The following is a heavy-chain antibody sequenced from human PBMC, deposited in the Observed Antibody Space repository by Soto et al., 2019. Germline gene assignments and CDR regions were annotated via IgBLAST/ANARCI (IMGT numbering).Heavy chain of an antibody. CDR1: GGSISSYY. V-gene: IGHV4-59*01. J-gene: IGHJ4*02. Sequence: SETLSLTCTVSGGSISSYYWSWIRQPPGKGLEWIGNIFDSGSTYYNPSLKSRVTISVDTSKNQFSLKLSSVTAADTAVYYCARSDGRYWGQGTLVTVSS. CDR2: IFDSGST. CDR3: ARSDGRY.